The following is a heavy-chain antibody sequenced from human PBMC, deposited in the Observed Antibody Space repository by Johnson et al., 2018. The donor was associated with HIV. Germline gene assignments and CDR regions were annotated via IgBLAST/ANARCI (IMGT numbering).Heavy chain of an antibody. Sequence: QVQLVESGGGVVQPGRSLRLSCAASGFTFSTYGMHWVRQAPGMGLAWVSAINWNAGRTGYTDSVKGRFTISRDNSKNTLYLQMNSLRAEDTAVYYCARGEDGVDAFDIWGQGTMVTVSS. CDR2: INWNAGRT. D-gene: IGHD4-17*01. CDR1: GFTFSTYG. J-gene: IGHJ3*02. CDR3: ARGEDGVDAFDI. V-gene: IGHV3-NL1*01.